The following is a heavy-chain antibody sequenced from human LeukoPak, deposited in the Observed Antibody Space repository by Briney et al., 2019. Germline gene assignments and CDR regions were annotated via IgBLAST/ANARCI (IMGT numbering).Heavy chain of an antibody. V-gene: IGHV3-9*01. CDR2: IDWDGGSL. Sequence: PGRSLRLSCAASGFTFDDYAMHWVRQAPGKGLEWVSGIDWDGGSLDYADSVKGRFTISRDNAKNSLYLQMNSLRAEDTAVYYCAKHYGSGSYYSVWGQGTLVTVSS. D-gene: IGHD3-10*01. CDR1: GFTFDDYA. J-gene: IGHJ4*02. CDR3: AKHYGSGSYYSV.